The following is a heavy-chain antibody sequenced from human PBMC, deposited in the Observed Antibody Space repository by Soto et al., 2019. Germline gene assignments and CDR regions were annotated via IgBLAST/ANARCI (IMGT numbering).Heavy chain of an antibody. V-gene: IGHV4-4*07. CDR3: ARHSSSWYNHYYGMDV. D-gene: IGHD6-13*01. J-gene: IGHJ6*02. CDR2: IYTSGST. Sequence: PSETLSLTCTVSGGSISSYYWSWIRQPAGKGLEWIGRIYTSGSTNYNPSLKSRVTMSVDTSKNQSSLKLSSVTAADTAVYYCARHSSSWYNHYYGMDVWGQGTTVTVSS. CDR1: GGSISSYY.